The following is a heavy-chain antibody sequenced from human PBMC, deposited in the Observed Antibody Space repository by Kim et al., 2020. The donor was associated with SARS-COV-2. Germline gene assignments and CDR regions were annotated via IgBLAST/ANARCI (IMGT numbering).Heavy chain of an antibody. CDR3: TTDLYVGTIFGVVHAGFDY. J-gene: IGHJ4*02. Sequence: GGSLRLSCAASGFTFSNAWMSWVRQAPGKGLEWVGRIKSKTDGGTTDYAAPVKGRFTISRDDSKNTLYLQMNSLKTEDTAVYYCTTDLYVGTIFGVVHAGFDYWGQGTLVTVSS. CDR1: GFTFSNAW. CDR2: IKSKTDGGTT. V-gene: IGHV3-15*01. D-gene: IGHD3-3*01.